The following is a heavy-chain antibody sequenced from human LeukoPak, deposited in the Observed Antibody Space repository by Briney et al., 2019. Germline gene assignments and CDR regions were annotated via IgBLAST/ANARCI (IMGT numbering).Heavy chain of an antibody. V-gene: IGHV3-23*01. CDR2: TSGSGGST. CDR1: GFTFSSYG. D-gene: IGHD2-15*01. J-gene: IGHJ4*02. Sequence: GGSLRLSCAASGFTFSSYGMTWVRQAPGKGLEWISGTSGSGGSTYYANSVKGRFTISRDNSKNTLYQEMNSLRAEDTAVYYCAKNGGSQCYSHLDYWGRGSLVTVSS. CDR3: AKNGGSQCYSHLDY.